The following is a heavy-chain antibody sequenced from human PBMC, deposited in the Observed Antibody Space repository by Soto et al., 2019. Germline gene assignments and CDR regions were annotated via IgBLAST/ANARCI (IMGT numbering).Heavy chain of an antibody. D-gene: IGHD3-3*01. CDR2: IWYDGSNK. J-gene: IGHJ4*02. Sequence: QVQLVESGGGVVQPGRSLRLSCAASGFTFSSYGMHWVRQAPGKGLEWVAVIWYDGSNKYYADSVKGRFTISRDNSKNTLYLQMYSLRAEDTAVYYCASSSIFGVVTPGGYWGQGTLVTVSS. CDR1: GFTFSSYG. V-gene: IGHV3-33*01. CDR3: ASSSIFGVVTPGGY.